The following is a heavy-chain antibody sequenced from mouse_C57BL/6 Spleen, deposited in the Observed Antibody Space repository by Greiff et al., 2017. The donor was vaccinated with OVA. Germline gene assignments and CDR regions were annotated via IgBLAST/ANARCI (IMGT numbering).Heavy chain of an antibody. D-gene: IGHD2-4*01. CDR1: GYAFTNYL. CDR2: INPGSGGT. V-gene: IGHV1-54*01. J-gene: IGHJ4*01. Sequence: VQLQQSGAELVRPGTSVKVSCKASGYAFTNYLIEWVKQRPGQGLEWIGVINPGSGGTNYNEKFKGKATLTADKSSSTAYMQLSSLTSEDSAVYFCARKDYDHAMHYWGQGTSVTVSS. CDR3: ARKDYDHAMHY.